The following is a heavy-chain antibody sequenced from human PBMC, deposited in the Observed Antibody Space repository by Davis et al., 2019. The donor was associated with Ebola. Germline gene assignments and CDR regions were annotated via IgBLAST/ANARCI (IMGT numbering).Heavy chain of an antibody. Sequence: MPSETLSLTCAVYGGSFSGYYWSWIRQPPGKGLEWIGEINHSGSTNYNPSLKSRVTISVDTSKNQFSLKLSSVTAADTAVYYCAGYGDYVPFDYWGQGTLVTVSS. CDR3: AGYGDYVPFDY. D-gene: IGHD4-17*01. J-gene: IGHJ4*02. V-gene: IGHV4-34*01. CDR2: INHSGST. CDR1: GGSFSGYY.